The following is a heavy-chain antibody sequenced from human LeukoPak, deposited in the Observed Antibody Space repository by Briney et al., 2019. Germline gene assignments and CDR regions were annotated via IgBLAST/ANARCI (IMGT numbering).Heavy chain of an antibody. V-gene: IGHV4-39*07. J-gene: IGHJ6*02. CDR2: IYYSGST. CDR1: GGSISSSSYY. D-gene: IGHD2-15*01. CDR3: ARGRYCSGGSCPRRSYYYYYGMVV. Sequence: PSETLSLTCTVSGGSISSSSYYWGWIRQPPGKGLEWIGTIYYSGSTYYNPSLKSRVTISVDTSKNQFSLKLSSVTAADTAVYYCARGRYCSGGSCPRRSYYYYYGMVVWGQGTTVTVSS.